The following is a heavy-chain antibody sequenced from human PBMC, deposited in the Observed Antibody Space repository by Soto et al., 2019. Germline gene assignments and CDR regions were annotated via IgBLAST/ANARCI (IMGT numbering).Heavy chain of an antibody. D-gene: IGHD6-19*01. CDR2: ISAYNGNT. J-gene: IGHJ5*02. CDR1: GYIFTSYG. Sequence: ASLKVSCKASGYIFTSYGISWVRQAPGQGLEWMGWISAYNGNTNYAQGLQGRVTMTTDTSTSTAYMELRSLRSDDTAVYYCARGGQWPPTRHFDPWGQGTLVTVSS. V-gene: IGHV1-18*01. CDR3: ARGGQWPPTRHFDP.